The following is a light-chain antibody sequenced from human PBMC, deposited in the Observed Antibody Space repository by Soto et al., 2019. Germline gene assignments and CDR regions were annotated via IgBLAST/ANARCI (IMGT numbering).Light chain of an antibody. CDR1: QSVSSNY. Sequence: EIVLTQSPGTLSLSPGDRATLSCRASQSVSSNYLAWYQQKPGQALRLLIYGASSRATDIPDRFSGGGSGTDFTLTISRLEPEDFAVYYCQQYCTSPYTFGQGAKVEIK. J-gene: IGKJ2*01. CDR3: QQYCTSPYT. CDR2: GAS. V-gene: IGKV3-20*01.